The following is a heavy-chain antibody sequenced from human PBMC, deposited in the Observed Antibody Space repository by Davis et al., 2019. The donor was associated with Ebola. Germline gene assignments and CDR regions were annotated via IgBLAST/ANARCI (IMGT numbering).Heavy chain of an antibody. Sequence: PGGSLRLSCAASGFTFSTYSMSWVRQAPGKGLEWVSGISWNSGSIGYADSVKGRFTISRDNAKNSLYLQMNSLRAEDTALYYCAKEYYYYYGMDVWGKGTTVTVSS. CDR2: ISWNSGSI. V-gene: IGHV3-9*01. CDR3: AKEYYYYYGMDV. J-gene: IGHJ6*04. CDR1: GFTFSTYS.